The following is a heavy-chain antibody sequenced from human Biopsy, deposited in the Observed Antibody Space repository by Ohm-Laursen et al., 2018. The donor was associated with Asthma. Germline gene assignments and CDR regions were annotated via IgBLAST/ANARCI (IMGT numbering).Heavy chain of an antibody. Sequence: GSLRLSCAALGFTVSRDHMFWVRQAPGKGLKWVSVIYSGGTSDTADSVRGRFTISRDFYKNTLYLQMDSLRAEDTAVYYCARGDSSGWSHYYFDYWGQGTLVTVSS. V-gene: IGHV3-53*01. J-gene: IGHJ4*02. CDR1: GFTVSRDH. D-gene: IGHD6-19*01. CDR2: IYSGGTS. CDR3: ARGDSSGWSHYYFDY.